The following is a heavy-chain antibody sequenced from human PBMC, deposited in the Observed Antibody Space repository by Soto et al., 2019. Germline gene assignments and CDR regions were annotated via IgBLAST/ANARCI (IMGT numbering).Heavy chain of an antibody. Sequence: EVQLVESGGGLVQPGGSLKLSCAASGFIFSDSALHWVRQASGKGLEWVGRIRRKANNYATTYAASVEGRFAISRDDSKNTAYLQMNSLKTEDTAIYYCTKRDTSTLIVVTKSAFDVWGQGTVVTVSS. CDR3: TKRDTSTLIVVTKSAFDV. V-gene: IGHV3-73*02. CDR1: GFIFSDSA. CDR2: IRRKANNYAT. D-gene: IGHD3-22*01. J-gene: IGHJ3*01.